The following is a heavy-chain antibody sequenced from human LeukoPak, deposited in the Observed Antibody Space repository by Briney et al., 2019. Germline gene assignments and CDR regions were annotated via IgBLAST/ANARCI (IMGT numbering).Heavy chain of an antibody. V-gene: IGHV4-39*01. CDR2: IRYTHTGST. D-gene: IGHD3-22*01. J-gene: IGHJ3*02. Sequence: SETLSLTCTVSGRSISSSSYYWGWVRQPPGKGLEWIGSIRYTHTGSTYYNPSLKSRVTMSGDTSKTQFSLKVTSVTAADTAVYYCARRPTTMNAFDIWGQGTMVTVSS. CDR1: GRSISSSSYY. CDR3: ARRPTTMNAFDI.